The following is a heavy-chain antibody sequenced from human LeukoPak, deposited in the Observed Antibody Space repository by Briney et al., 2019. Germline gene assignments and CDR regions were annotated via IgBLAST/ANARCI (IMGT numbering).Heavy chain of an antibody. CDR1: GGTFSSYA. CDR2: IIPIFGTA. D-gene: IGHD3-22*01. CDR3: ATSTHYYGSSGYYYAYFDY. V-gene: IGHV1-69*05. Sequence: SVKVSCKASGGTFSSYAISWVRQAPGQGLEWMGGIIPIFGTANYAQKFQGRVTITTDESTSTAYMELSSLRSEDTAVYYCATSTHYYGSSGYYYAYFDYWGQGTLVTVSS. J-gene: IGHJ4*02.